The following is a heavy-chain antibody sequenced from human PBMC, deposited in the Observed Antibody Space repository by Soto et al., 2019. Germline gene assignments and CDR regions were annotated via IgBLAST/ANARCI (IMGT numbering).Heavy chain of an antibody. CDR2: IWYDGSNK. D-gene: IGHD2-2*01. CDR1: GFTFSSYG. Sequence: GGSLRLSFAASGFTFSSYGMHWVRQAPGKGLEWVAVIWYDGSNKYYADSVKGRFIISRDNSKNTLYLQMNSLRAEDTAVYYCARVIVPAATYYGMDVWGQGTTVTVSS. J-gene: IGHJ6*02. CDR3: ARVIVPAATYYGMDV. V-gene: IGHV3-33*01.